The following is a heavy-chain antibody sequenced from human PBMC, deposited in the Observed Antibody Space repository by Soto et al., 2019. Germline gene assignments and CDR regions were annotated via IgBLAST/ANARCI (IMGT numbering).Heavy chain of an antibody. D-gene: IGHD3-22*01. CDR2: ISSSGSTI. CDR1: GFTFSDYY. CDR3: SRASYDSSGYYYPEYYFDY. Sequence: PGGSLRLSCAACGFTFSDYYMSWIRQAPGKGLEWVSYISSSGSTIYYADSVKGRFTISRDNAKNSLYLQMNSLRAEDTAVYYCSRASYDSSGYYYPEYYFDYWGQGTLVTVSS. V-gene: IGHV3-11*01. J-gene: IGHJ4*02.